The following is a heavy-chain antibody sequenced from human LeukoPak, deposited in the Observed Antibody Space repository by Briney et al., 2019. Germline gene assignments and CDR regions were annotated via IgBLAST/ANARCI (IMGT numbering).Heavy chain of an antibody. J-gene: IGHJ4*02. CDR1: GYSFTSYW. CDR2: IYPGDSGT. V-gene: IGHV5-51*01. D-gene: IGHD3-22*01. CDR3: ARQIYDSSGYYYPYFDY. Sequence: GESLKISCKGSGYSFTSYWIGWVRQMPGKGLEWMGIIYPGDSGTRYSPSFQGQVTISADKSISTAYLQWSSLKASDTAMYYCARQIYDSSGYYYPYFDYWGQGTLVTVSS.